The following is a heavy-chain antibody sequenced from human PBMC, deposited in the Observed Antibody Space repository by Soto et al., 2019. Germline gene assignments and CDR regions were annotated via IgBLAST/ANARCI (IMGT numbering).Heavy chain of an antibody. CDR2: ISSNGVGT. Sequence: EVQLAESGGGLAQPGGSLRLSCAASGFTLSGDSMDWVRQAPGKGLEYVSGISSNGVGTYYANAVQGRFTISRDNSKNPVHLQMGSLSDEDMAVYYCARRARQDFYYMDVWGQGTTVTVSS. CDR3: ARRARQDFYYMDV. J-gene: IGHJ6*03. CDR1: GFTLSGDS. D-gene: IGHD6-6*01. V-gene: IGHV3-64*01.